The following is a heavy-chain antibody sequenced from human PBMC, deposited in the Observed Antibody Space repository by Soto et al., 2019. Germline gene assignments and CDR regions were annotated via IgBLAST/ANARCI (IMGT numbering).Heavy chain of an antibody. CDR2: IYYSGST. CDR1: GGSISSGDYY. CDR3: ARVRGYGDYGNWYFDL. D-gene: IGHD4-17*01. Sequence: QVQLQESGPGLVKPSQTLSLTCTVSGGSISSGDYYWSWIRQPPGKGLEWIGYIYYSGSTYYNPSLKSRVTISVDTSKNQCSLKLSSVTAADTAVYYCARVRGYGDYGNWYFDLWGRGTLVTVSS. J-gene: IGHJ2*01. V-gene: IGHV4-30-4*01.